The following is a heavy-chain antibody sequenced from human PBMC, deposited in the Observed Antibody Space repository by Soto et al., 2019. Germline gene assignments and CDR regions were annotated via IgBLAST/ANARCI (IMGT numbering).Heavy chain of an antibody. V-gene: IGHV4-31*01. CDR1: GASISSGDSF. Sequence: QVLLQESGPGLVKPSQTLSLTCTVSGASISSGDSFWSWIRQHPGKGLEWIGFIFYTGTTYYNPSLKSPITMSADTFNNQVSLNLTSVKVADTAGYFGARVRCSGGSCYPEAFDDWGQGTLVVVSS. J-gene: IGHJ4*02. CDR2: IFYTGTT. CDR3: ARVRCSGGSCYPEAFDD. D-gene: IGHD2-15*01.